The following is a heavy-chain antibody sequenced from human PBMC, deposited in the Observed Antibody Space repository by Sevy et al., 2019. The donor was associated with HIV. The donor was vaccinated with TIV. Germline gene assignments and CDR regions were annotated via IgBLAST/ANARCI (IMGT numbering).Heavy chain of an antibody. CDR3: ASVILSVPGIALPFDS. CDR1: GGTFRNCA. Sequence: ASVKVYCKASGGTFRNCAFSWVRQAPGQGLEWMGGIIPIFGLVNYAQNFQGRVTITADESTSTTYMELSSLRSEDTALCYCASVILSVPGIALPFDSWGQGTLVTVSS. D-gene: IGHD6-13*01. CDR2: IIPIFGLV. V-gene: IGHV1-69*13. J-gene: IGHJ5*01.